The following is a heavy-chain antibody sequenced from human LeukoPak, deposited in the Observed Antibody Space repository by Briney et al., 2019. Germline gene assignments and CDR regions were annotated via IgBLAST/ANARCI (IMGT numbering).Heavy chain of an antibody. D-gene: IGHD4-11*01. Sequence: GGSLRLSCAASGFPFSNYAMRWVRQAPGKGLEWVSSITGNGDTTYYADSVKGRFTISRDNSKNTLYLQMNSLGAEDTAVYYCADSNYWYPVDYWGQGTLVTVSS. CDR1: GFPFSNYA. V-gene: IGHV3-23*01. CDR3: ADSNYWYPVDY. CDR2: ITGNGDTT. J-gene: IGHJ4*02.